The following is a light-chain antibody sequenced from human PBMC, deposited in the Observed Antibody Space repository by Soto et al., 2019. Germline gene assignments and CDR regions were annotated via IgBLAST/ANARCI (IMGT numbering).Light chain of an antibody. CDR2: EVT. V-gene: IGLV2-14*01. CDR3: GSYSSTDTPFV. Sequence: QSVLAQPSSVSGSPGQSITIPCTGTSTDVGGYNYVSWYQHHSGKAPKLLIYEVTNRPSGISDRFSGSKSVNTASLTISGLQAEDESDYYCGSYSSTDTPFVFGTGTKVTVL. CDR1: STDVGGYNY. J-gene: IGLJ1*01.